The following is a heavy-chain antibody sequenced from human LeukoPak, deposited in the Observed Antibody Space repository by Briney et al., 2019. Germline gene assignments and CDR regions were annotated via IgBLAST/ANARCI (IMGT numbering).Heavy chain of an antibody. D-gene: IGHD3-10*01. CDR2: INNEGTTI. CDR3: ARVSGLGMNEYYQH. CDR1: GLTFSNSW. V-gene: IGHV3-74*01. Sequence: PGGSLRLSCEASGLTFSNSWMHWLRQATGKGLVWVSRINNEGTTISYADSVKGRFPISRENAKNPLYLQMNSLRAEDTAVYYCARVSGLGMNEYYQHWGQGTLVTVAS. J-gene: IGHJ1*01.